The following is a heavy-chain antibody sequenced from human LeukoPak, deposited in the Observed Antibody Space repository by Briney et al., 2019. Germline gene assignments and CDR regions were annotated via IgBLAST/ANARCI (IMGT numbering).Heavy chain of an antibody. J-gene: IGHJ4*02. CDR2: ISWNSGSI. V-gene: IGHV3-9*01. Sequence: GRSLRLSCAASGFTFDDYAMHWVRQAPGKGLEWVSGISWNSGSIGYADSVKGRFTISRDNAKNSLYLQMNSLRAEDTALYYRAKDLYYDILTGYFDYWGQGTLVTVSS. CDR1: GFTFDDYA. CDR3: AKDLYYDILTGYFDY. D-gene: IGHD3-9*01.